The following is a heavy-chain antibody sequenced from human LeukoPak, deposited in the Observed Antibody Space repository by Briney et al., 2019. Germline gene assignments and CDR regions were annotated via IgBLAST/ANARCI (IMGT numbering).Heavy chain of an antibody. CDR3: ARQYCTSTRCYQAFDY. CDR1: GGSISGYY. Sequence: SETLSLTCTVSGGSISGYYWSWIRQPQGKGLEWIGYIYTSGSTNYDHSLNSRVIISVDTSKNPFFLKLSSVTAADTAVYYCARQYCTSTRCYQAFDYWGQGTLVAVSS. D-gene: IGHD2-2*01. CDR2: IYTSGST. V-gene: IGHV4-4*09. J-gene: IGHJ4*02.